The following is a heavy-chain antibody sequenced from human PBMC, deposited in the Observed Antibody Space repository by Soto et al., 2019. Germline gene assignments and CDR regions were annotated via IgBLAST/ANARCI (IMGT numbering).Heavy chain of an antibody. Sequence: PGGSLRLSCAVSGFTVSSKCMSWVRQAPGQGLEWVSVIYSGGSTYYADSVKGRFTISRHNSMNALYLQMNSLRADDTAVYYCTRGPYGTGGDYYYGMDVWGQGTTVTVAS. D-gene: IGHD3-10*01. CDR1: GFTVSSKC. CDR3: TRGPYGTGGDYYYGMDV. CDR2: IYSGGST. V-gene: IGHV3-53*04. J-gene: IGHJ6*02.